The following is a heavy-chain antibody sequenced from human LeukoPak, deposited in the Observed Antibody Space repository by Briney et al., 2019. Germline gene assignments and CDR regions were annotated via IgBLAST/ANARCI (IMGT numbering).Heavy chain of an antibody. CDR1: GFTFSSYA. V-gene: IGHV3-30-3*02. J-gene: IGHJ3*02. D-gene: IGHD1/OR15-1a*01. CDR2: ISYDGSNK. Sequence: PGGSLRLSCAASGFTFSSYAMHWVRQAPGKGLEWVAVISYDGSNKYYADSVKGRFTISRDNSKNTLYLQMNSLRAEDTAVYYCAKLAPNMNDAFDIWGQGTMVTVSS. CDR3: AKLAPNMNDAFDI.